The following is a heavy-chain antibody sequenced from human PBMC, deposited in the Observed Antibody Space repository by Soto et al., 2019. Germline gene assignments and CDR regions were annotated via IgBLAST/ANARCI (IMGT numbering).Heavy chain of an antibody. Sequence: QVQLVESGGGVVQPGRSLRLSCAASGFTFSSYGMHWVRQAPGKGLGWVAVIWYDGSNKYYADSVKGRFTISRDNSKNTLYLQMNSLRAEDTAVYYCARDERRGSGSPSHLYYYYYMDVWGKGTTVTVSS. D-gene: IGHD3-10*01. CDR2: IWYDGSNK. CDR3: ARDERRGSGSPSHLYYYYYMDV. V-gene: IGHV3-33*01. CDR1: GFTFSSYG. J-gene: IGHJ6*03.